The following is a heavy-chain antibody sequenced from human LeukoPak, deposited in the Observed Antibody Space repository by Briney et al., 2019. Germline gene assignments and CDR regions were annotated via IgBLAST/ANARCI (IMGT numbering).Heavy chain of an antibody. J-gene: IGHJ4*02. CDR3: ARHSYQDYYDSSGYFDY. V-gene: IGHV1-69*04. D-gene: IGHD3-22*01. CDR1: GGTFSSYA. Sequence: SVKVSCKTSGGTFSSYAISWVRQAPGQGLEWMGRIIPILGIANYAQKFQGRVTITADKSTSTAYMELSSLRSEDTAVYYCARHSYQDYYDSSGYFDYWGQGTLVTVSS. CDR2: IIPILGIA.